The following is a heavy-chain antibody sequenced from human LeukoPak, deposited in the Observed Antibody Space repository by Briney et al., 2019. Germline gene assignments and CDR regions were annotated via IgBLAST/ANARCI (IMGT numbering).Heavy chain of an antibody. CDR1: GGSISSYY. CDR3: ARFQGSGSYYNVGWFDP. V-gene: IGHV4-4*07. CDR2: IYTSGST. J-gene: IGHJ5*02. D-gene: IGHD3-10*01. Sequence: KASETLSLTCTVSGGSISSYYWSWIRQPAGKGLEWIGRIYTSGSTNYNPSLKSRVTMSVDTSKNQFSLKLSSVTAADTAVYYCARFQGSGSYYNVGWFDPWGQGTLVTVSS.